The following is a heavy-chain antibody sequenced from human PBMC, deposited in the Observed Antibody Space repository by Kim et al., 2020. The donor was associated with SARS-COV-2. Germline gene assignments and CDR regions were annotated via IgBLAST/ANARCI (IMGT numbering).Heavy chain of an antibody. CDR1: GGSISSSSYY. CDR3: ARLPPYCSGGSCYSDIYYYYGMDV. D-gene: IGHD2-15*01. V-gene: IGHV4-39*01. Sequence: SETLSLTCTVSGGSISSSSYYWGWIRQPPGKGLEWIGSIYYSGSTYYNPSLKSRFTISVDTSKNQFSLKLSSVTAADTAVYYCARLPPYCSGGSCYSDIYYYYGMDVWGQATTVPVS. J-gene: IGHJ6*02. CDR2: IYYSGST.